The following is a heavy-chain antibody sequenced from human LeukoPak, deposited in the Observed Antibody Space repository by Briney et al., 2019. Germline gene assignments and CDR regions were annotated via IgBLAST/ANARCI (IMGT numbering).Heavy chain of an antibody. V-gene: IGHV3-23*01. CDR1: GLTFSSYA. D-gene: IGHD3-3*01. CDR3: AKVGFSEMEWLLYSDH. Sequence: GGSLRLSCAASGLTFSSYAMSCVRQAPGKGLEWVSAISGSSGHTYYADSVKGRFTISRDNSKNTLYLQMNSLRAEDTAVYYCAKVGFSEMEWLLYSDHWGQGTLVTFSS. CDR2: ISGSSGHT. J-gene: IGHJ4*02.